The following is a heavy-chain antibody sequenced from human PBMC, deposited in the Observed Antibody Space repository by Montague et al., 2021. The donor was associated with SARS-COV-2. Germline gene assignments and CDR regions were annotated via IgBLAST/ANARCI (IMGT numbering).Heavy chain of an antibody. J-gene: IGHJ6*03. CDR1: GGSVSSSPYY. CDR3: ARSYYYGSGTYVYNYYMDV. V-gene: IGHV4-39*01. D-gene: IGHD3-10*01. Sequence: SETLSLTCTVSGGSVSSSPYYWGWIRQPPGRGLEWVGRISYSGRTYFSPSLKSRLTISVDSSENQFSLRLSSVTAADTAVYYCARSYYYGSGTYVYNYYMDVWGKGTTVTVSS. CDR2: ISYSGRT.